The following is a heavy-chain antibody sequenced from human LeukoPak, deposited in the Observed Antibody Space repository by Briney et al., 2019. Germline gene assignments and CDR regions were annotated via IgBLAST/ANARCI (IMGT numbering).Heavy chain of an antibody. Sequence: PGGSLRLSCAASGFTFSSYAMSWVRQAPGKGLEWVSAISGSGGSTYYADSVKGRFTISRDNSKNTLYLQMNSLRAEDTAVYYCAKDRFGSSWYPYYFDYRGQGTLVTVSS. CDR1: GFTFSSYA. V-gene: IGHV3-23*01. D-gene: IGHD6-13*01. J-gene: IGHJ4*02. CDR3: AKDRFGSSWYPYYFDY. CDR2: ISGSGGST.